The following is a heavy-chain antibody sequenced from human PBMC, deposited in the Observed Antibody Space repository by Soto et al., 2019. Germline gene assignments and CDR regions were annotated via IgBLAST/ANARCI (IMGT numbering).Heavy chain of an antibody. Sequence: ASVNVSCKSSGYTFTSYYINWVRQATGQGLEWMGWMNPNSGNTGYAQKFQGRVTMTRNTSISTAYMELSSLRSEDTAVYYCARSSSSGNYYYGMDVWGQGTTVTVS. CDR1: GYTFTSYY. V-gene: IGHV1-8*01. CDR2: MNPNSGNT. J-gene: IGHJ6*02. D-gene: IGHD6-6*01. CDR3: ARSSSSGNYYYGMDV.